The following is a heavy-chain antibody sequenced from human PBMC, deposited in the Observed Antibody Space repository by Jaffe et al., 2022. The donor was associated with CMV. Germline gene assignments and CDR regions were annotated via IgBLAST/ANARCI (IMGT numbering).Heavy chain of an antibody. D-gene: IGHD6-13*01. Sequence: QVQLVQSGAEVKKPGASVKVSCKASGYTFTSYAMHWVRQAPGQRLEWMGWINAGNGNTKYSQKFQGRVTITRDTSASTAYMELSSLRSEDTAVYYCAREIMYSSSWPPMDYYYYMDVWGKGTTVTVSS. CDR2: INAGNGNT. CDR1: GYTFTSYA. V-gene: IGHV1-3*01. CDR3: AREIMYSSSWPPMDYYYYMDV. J-gene: IGHJ6*03.